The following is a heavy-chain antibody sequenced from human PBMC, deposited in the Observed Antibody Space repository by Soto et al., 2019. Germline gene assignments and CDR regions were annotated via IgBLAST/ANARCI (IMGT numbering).Heavy chain of an antibody. CDR2: MNPSCGYT. Sequence: QVQLVQSGAEVKKPGASVRVSCKASGYTFTDYDINWVRQATGQGLEWMGWMNPSCGYTGYAQKFQGRVTMTWDTSISTAYMELSSLTSADTAVYYCARFVRHQLPTIDYWGQGALVTVSS. V-gene: IGHV1-8*01. D-gene: IGHD1-26*01. CDR3: ARFVRHQLPTIDY. J-gene: IGHJ4*02. CDR1: GYTFTDYD.